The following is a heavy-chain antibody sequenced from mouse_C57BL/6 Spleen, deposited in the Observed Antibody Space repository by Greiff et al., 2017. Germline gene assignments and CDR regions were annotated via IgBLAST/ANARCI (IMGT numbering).Heavy chain of an antibody. CDR3: ARRKEYINWNALDF. V-gene: IGHV5-12*01. J-gene: IGHJ4*01. CDR1: GYTFSDYS. D-gene: IGHD1-3*01. CDR2: ISNGGGGT. Sequence: DVQLQESGGGLVQPGGSLKLSCAASGYTFSDYSMYWVRQTPEKRLEWVACISNGGGGTYYPDTVKGRFTITIDNARNTPYLQLSSLTSEDTAMYYCARRKEYINWNALDFWGTGTSVTVSS.